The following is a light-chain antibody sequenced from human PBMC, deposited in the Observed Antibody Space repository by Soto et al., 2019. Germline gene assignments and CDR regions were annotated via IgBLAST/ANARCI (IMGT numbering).Light chain of an antibody. CDR1: QSVSSSY. CDR3: QQYGSSPTWT. V-gene: IGKV3-20*01. Sequence: EIALTQCPGTLSLSPGERATLSCRASQSVSSSYLAWYQQRPGQAPRLLIYGAYSRATGIPDRFSGSGSGTDFTLTISRLEPEDFAVYYCQQYGSSPTWTFGQGTKVDIK. CDR2: GAY. J-gene: IGKJ1*01.